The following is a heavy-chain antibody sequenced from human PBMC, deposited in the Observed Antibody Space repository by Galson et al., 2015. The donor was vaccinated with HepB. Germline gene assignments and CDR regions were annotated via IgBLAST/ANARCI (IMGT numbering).Heavy chain of an antibody. CDR1: GYSFTSYW. CDR3: ASSAAHTNYYYYGMDV. D-gene: IGHD6-13*01. V-gene: IGHV5-10-1*01. Sequence: QSGAEVKKPGESLRISCKGSGYSFTSYWISWVRQMPGKGLEWMGRIDPSDSYTNYSPSFQGHVTISADKSISTAYLQWSSLKASDTAMYYCASSAAHTNYYYYGMDVWGQGTTVTVSS. J-gene: IGHJ6*02. CDR2: IDPSDSYT.